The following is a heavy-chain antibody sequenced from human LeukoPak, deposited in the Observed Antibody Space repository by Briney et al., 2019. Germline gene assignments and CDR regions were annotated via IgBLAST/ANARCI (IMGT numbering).Heavy chain of an antibody. V-gene: IGHV5-51*01. CDR2: VYPGDSET. CDR1: GYIFTTYW. CDR3: ARHKGYGNYYYYDLDV. J-gene: IGHJ6*01. Sequence: GESLEISCKGSGYIFTTYWIAWVRQMPGKGLEWMGTVYPGDSETRDHPSFQGQATTSTDKSINTAYLQWSSLKASDTAMYYCARHKGYGNYYYYDLDVWGQGTTATVSS. D-gene: IGHD5-18*01.